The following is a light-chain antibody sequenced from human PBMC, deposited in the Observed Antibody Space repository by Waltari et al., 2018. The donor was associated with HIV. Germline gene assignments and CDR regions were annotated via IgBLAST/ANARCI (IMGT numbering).Light chain of an antibody. CDR1: NSDIGTYT. J-gene: IGLJ3*02. Sequence: SVLTQPPSASETPGPRVTISCSGSNSDIGTYTVNWYQQLPGTAPKLLIYTNSLRPSGVPDRFSGSKSGTSASLAISGLQSEDEADYHCATWDDSLNGWVFGGGTKLTVL. CDR3: ATWDDSLNGWV. V-gene: IGLV1-44*01. CDR2: TNS.